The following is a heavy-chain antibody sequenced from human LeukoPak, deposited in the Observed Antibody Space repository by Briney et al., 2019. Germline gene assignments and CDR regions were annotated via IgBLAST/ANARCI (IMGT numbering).Heavy chain of an antibody. D-gene: IGHD6-25*01. CDR2: ISSSGSTI. J-gene: IGHJ4*02. V-gene: IGHV3-11*01. Sequence: GGSLRLSCAASGFTFRDYYMSWIRQAPGKGLEWVSYISSSGSTIYYADSVKGRFTSSRDNAKNSLYLQMNSLRAEDTAVYYCARSIAAEATTFGYWGQGTLVTVSS. CDR1: GFTFRDYY. CDR3: ARSIAAEATTFGY.